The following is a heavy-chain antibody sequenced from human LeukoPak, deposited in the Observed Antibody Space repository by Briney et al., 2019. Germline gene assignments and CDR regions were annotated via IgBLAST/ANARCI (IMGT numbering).Heavy chain of an antibody. D-gene: IGHD6-19*01. V-gene: IGHV1-2*04. CDR1: GYTFTGYY. CDR2: INPNSGGT. CDR3: ARGMSPGPGGSGSPYFDY. J-gene: IGHJ4*02. Sequence: ASVKVSCKASGYTFTGYYMHWVRQAPGQGLEWMGWINPNSGGTNYAQKFQGWVTMTRDTSISTAYMELSRLRSDDTAVYYWARGMSPGPGGSGSPYFDYWGQGTLVTVSS.